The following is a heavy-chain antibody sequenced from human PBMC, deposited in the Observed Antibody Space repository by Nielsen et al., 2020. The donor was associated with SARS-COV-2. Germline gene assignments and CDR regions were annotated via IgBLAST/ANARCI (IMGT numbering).Heavy chain of an antibody. D-gene: IGHD4-17*01. Sequence: GESLKISCAASGFTFSSYGMHWVRQAPGKGLEWVAVISYDGSNKYYADSVKGRFTISRDNSKNTLYLQMNSLRAEDTAVYYCAKGGDYGDYRGAFDIWGQGTMVTVSS. J-gene: IGHJ3*02. CDR2: ISYDGSNK. CDR3: AKGGDYGDYRGAFDI. V-gene: IGHV3-30*18. CDR1: GFTFSSYG.